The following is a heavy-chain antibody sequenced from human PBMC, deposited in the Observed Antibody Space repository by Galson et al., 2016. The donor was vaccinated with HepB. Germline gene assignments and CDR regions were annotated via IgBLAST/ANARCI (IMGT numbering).Heavy chain of an antibody. CDR3: ARLTYYYDSSGSGWYFDL. D-gene: IGHD3-22*01. Sequence: SVKVSCKASGYTFTSYDINWVRQATGQGLEWMGWMNPNSGNTGYAQKFQGRVTMTRNTSTSTAYMELSSLKSEDTAVYYCARLTYYYDSSGSGWYFDLWGRGTLVTVSS. J-gene: IGHJ2*01. V-gene: IGHV1-8*01. CDR2: MNPNSGNT. CDR1: GYTFTSYD.